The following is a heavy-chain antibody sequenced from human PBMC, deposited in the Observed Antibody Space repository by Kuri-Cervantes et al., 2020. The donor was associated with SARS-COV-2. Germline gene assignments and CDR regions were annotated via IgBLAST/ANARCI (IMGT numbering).Heavy chain of an antibody. CDR2: VKTNSGNT. D-gene: IGHD2-21*01. V-gene: IGHV1-8*01. CDR3: YCAPKEGFDS. J-gene: IGHJ4*02. CDR1: ETTFPNYD. Sequence: ASVKVSCKAPETTFPNYDINWVRQATGQGLEWMGIVKTNSGNTLYAQIFQGRVTMTRGTSTSTVYLELSSLTSEDTAIYYCYCAPKEGFDSWGQGTLVTVSS.